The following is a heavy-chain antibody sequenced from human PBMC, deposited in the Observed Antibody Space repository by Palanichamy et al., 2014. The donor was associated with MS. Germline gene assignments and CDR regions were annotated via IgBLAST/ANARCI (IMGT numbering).Heavy chain of an antibody. Sequence: VQLQESGPRTGEAFRRPCPSPALSLVAPSVVTTGAGSGSPHGKGLEWIGYIYYSGSTNYNPSLKSRVTISVDTSKNQFSLKLSSVTAADTAVYYCARASAYSGHNAYWGQGALVTVSS. D-gene: IGHD5-12*01. CDR3: ARASAYSGHNAY. CDR2: IYYSGST. J-gene: IGHJ4*02. V-gene: IGHV4-59*01. CDR1: VAPSVVTT.